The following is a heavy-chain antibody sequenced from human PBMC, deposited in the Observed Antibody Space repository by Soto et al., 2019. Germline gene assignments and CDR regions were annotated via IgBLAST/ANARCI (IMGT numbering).Heavy chain of an antibody. J-gene: IGHJ4*02. D-gene: IGHD6-6*01. V-gene: IGHV3-9*01. Sequence: EVQLMESGGGLVQPGRSLRLSCAASGFTFDDYAMHWVRQAPGKGLEWVSGISWNSGSIGYADSVKGRFTISRDNAKNSLYLQMNSLRAEDTALYYCAKDISYSSSSPPPHYFDYWGQGTLVTVSS. CDR2: ISWNSGSI. CDR1: GFTFDDYA. CDR3: AKDISYSSSSPPPHYFDY.